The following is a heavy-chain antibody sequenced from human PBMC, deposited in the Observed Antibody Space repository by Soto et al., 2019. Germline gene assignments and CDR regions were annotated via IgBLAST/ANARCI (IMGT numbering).Heavy chain of an antibody. V-gene: IGHV4-30-4*01. D-gene: IGHD3-3*01. Sequence: QVQLQESGPGLVKPSQTLSLTCTVSGGSISSGDYYWSWIRQPPGKGLEWIGYIYYSGSTYYNPSLKSRVTISVDTSKNQFSLKLSSVTAADTAVYYCARAAGYDFWSGYYGPHWFDPWGQGTLVTVSS. J-gene: IGHJ5*02. CDR3: ARAAGYDFWSGYYGPHWFDP. CDR2: IYYSGST. CDR1: GGSISSGDYY.